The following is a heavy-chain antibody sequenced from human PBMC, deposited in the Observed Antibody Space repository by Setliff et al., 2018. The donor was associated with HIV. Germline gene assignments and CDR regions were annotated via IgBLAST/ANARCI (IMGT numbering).Heavy chain of an antibody. CDR2: SGGST. Sequence: PGGSLRLSCATSGFTFSSYAMSWVRQTPEKGLEWVSISGGSTYYADSAKGRFIISRDNSQNTLYLQMNSLRADDTAIYYCAKGFRPVDTALVSGPTYWGQGIRVTVSS. J-gene: IGHJ4*02. CDR3: AKGFRPVDTALVSGPTY. CDR1: GFTFSSYA. D-gene: IGHD5-18*01. V-gene: IGHV3-23*01.